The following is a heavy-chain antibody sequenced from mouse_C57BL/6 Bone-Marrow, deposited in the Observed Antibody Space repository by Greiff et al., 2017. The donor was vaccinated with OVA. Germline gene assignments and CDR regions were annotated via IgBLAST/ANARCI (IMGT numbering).Heavy chain of an antibody. V-gene: IGHV5-6*01. D-gene: IGHD4-1*01. Sequence: EVKLVESGGDLVKPGGSLKLSCAASGFTFSSYGMSWVRQTPDKRLEWVATISSGGSYTYYPDSVKGRFTISRDNAKNTLYLQMSSLKSEDTAMYYCARDGTRFAYWGQGTLVTVSA. CDR1: GFTFSSYG. CDR3: ARDGTRFAY. CDR2: ISSGGSYT. J-gene: IGHJ3*01.